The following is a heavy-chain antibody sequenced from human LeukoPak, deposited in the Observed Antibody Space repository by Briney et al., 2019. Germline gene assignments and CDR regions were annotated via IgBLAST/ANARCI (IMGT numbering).Heavy chain of an antibody. J-gene: IGHJ4*02. CDR2: IYYSGST. Sequence: SETLSLTCTVSGGSISSYYWSWIRQPPGKGLEWIGYIYYSGSTNYNPSLKSRVTISVDTSKNQFSLKLSSVTAADTAVYYCARGGRIAALDYWGQGTLVTVPS. V-gene: IGHV4-59*01. CDR1: GGSISSYY. D-gene: IGHD6-25*01. CDR3: ARGGRIAALDY.